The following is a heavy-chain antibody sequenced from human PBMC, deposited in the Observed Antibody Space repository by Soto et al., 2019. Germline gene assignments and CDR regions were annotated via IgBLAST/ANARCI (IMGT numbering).Heavy chain of an antibody. CDR2: ISGSSGNI. D-gene: IGHD4-17*01. CDR1: GFTFITHS. V-gene: IGHV3-21*01. Sequence: PGGSLRLSCVAAGFTFITHSMNWVRQAPGKGLEWVSSISGSSGNIYYADSVKGRFTISRDNAKNSLYLQMDSLRAEDTAMYYCARDTYGDYVFDYWGQGALVTVSS. CDR3: ARDTYGDYVFDY. J-gene: IGHJ4*02.